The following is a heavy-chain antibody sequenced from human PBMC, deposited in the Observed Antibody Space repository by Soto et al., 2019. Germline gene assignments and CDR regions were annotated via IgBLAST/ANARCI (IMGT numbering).Heavy chain of an antibody. Sequence: ASVKVSCKASGYTFTSYDINWVRQATGQGLEWMGWMNPNSGNTGYAQKFQGRVTMTRNTSISTAYMELSSLRSEDTAVYYCARGLSYYDFWSGYQYYFDYWGQGTLVTV. D-gene: IGHD3-3*01. CDR3: ARGLSYYDFWSGYQYYFDY. CDR1: GYTFTSYD. CDR2: MNPNSGNT. V-gene: IGHV1-8*01. J-gene: IGHJ4*02.